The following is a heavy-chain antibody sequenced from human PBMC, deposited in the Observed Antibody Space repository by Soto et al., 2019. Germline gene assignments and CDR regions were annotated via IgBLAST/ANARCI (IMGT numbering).Heavy chain of an antibody. D-gene: IGHD2-15*01. CDR2: ITTVPSA. CDR3: AKGESGSLIDY. V-gene: IGHV3-23*01. Sequence: EVQLLESGGGLVQPGGSLRLSCAGSGFPFSNYVMGWIRQAPGKGLEWVSVITTVPSAYYADSAKGRYTISRDNSKNTLYLQMNSLRADDTAVYYCAKGESGSLIDYWGQGTLVTVSS. CDR1: GFPFSNYV. J-gene: IGHJ4*02.